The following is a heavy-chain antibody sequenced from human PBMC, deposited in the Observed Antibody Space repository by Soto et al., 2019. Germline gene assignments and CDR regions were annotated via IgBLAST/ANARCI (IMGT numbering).Heavy chain of an antibody. Sequence: QVQLVQSGAEVKKPGASVKVSCKASGNTFTSYAMHWVRQAPGQRLEWMGWINAGNGNTNYAQKLQGGVTITTNTSTSTAYMELRSLRSDDAAVYYCATPPGYSSSWVGFDYWGQGPLVTVSS. CDR3: ATPPGYSSSWVGFDY. CDR1: GNTFTSYA. D-gene: IGHD6-6*01. V-gene: IGHV1-3*01. J-gene: IGHJ4*02. CDR2: INAGNGNT.